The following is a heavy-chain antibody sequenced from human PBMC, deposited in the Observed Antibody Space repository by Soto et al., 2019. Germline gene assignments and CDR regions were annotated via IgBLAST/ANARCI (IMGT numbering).Heavy chain of an antibody. CDR1: GDSINNYY. V-gene: IGHV4-4*07. Sequence: VRLQESGPGLVEPSETLSLTCSVSGDSINNYYWCWIRQPAGKGLEWIGRIYSSGSANYNPSLKTRGTMSVDTSTNQVFLSVTSVTAADTAVYFCARGGTRSADLPTYWGQGIQVIVSS. CDR2: IYSSGSA. J-gene: IGHJ4*02. D-gene: IGHD1-1*01. CDR3: ARGGTRSADLPTY.